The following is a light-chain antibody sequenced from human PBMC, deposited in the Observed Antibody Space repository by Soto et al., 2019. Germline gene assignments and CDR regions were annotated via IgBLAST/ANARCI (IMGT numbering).Light chain of an antibody. V-gene: IGKV1-5*03. CDR2: KTS. J-gene: IGKJ4*01. Sequence: DIQMTQSPSTLSASVGDRVTITCRASQSIDSWLAWYQQKPGKAPKLLIYKTSNLESGVPSRFSGSGSGTEFSLTISSLQPDDFATYHCQQYKSFSLTFGGGTRVEVK. CDR1: QSIDSW. CDR3: QQYKSFSLT.